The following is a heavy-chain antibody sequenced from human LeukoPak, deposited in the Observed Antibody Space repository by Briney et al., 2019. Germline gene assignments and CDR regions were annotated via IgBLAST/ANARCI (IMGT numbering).Heavy chain of an antibody. J-gene: IGHJ2*01. CDR1: GYSISSGYY. CDR3: ARGRRIVVLPGRGYFDL. Sequence: SETLSLTCTVSGYSISSGYYWGWIRVPPGKGLERIGSIYYAGSTYYNPSLKSRVTLSVDTSTNHFSLNIKSVTAADTAMYYCARGRRIVVLPGRGYFDLWGRGTLVTVSS. D-gene: IGHD4/OR15-4a*01. V-gene: IGHV4-38-2*02. CDR2: IYYAGST.